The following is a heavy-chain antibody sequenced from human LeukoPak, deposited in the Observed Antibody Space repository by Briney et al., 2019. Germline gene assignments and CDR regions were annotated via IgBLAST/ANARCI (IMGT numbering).Heavy chain of an antibody. CDR3: ARAKRELPSYYYYMDV. CDR1: GYTFTSYD. CDR2: MNPNSGNT. V-gene: IGHV1-8*01. D-gene: IGHD1-26*01. J-gene: IGHJ6*03. Sequence: VASVKVSCKASGYTFTSYDINWVRQATRQGLGWMGWMNPNSGNTGYAQKFQGRVTMTRNTSISTAYMELSSLRSEDTAVYYCARAKRELPSYYYYMDVWGKGTTVTVSS.